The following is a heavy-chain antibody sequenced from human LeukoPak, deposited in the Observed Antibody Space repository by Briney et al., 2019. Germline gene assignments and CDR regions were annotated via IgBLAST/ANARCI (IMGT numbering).Heavy chain of an antibody. CDR2: ISSSSSYI. J-gene: IGHJ4*02. V-gene: IGHV3-21*01. D-gene: IGHD3-22*01. CDR1: GFTFSSYS. CDR3: AREGGENYYDSSGYLDY. Sequence: AGGSLRLSCAASGFTFSSYSMNWVRQAPGKGLEWVSSISSSSSYIYYADSVKGRFTISRDNAKNSLYLQMNSLRAEDTAVYYCAREGGENYYDSSGYLDYWGQGTLVTVSS.